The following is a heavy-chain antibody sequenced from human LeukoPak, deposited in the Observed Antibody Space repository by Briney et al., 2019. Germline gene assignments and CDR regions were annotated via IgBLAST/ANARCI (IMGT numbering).Heavy chain of an antibody. Sequence: GASVKVSCKASGGTFSSYAISWVRQAPGQGLEWMGRIIPILGIVNYAQKFQGRVTITADKSTSTAYMELSSLRSEDTAVYYCARDELRYSSGWYPGYWGQGTLVTVSS. D-gene: IGHD6-19*01. CDR1: GGTFSSYA. CDR3: ARDELRYSSGWYPGY. J-gene: IGHJ4*02. CDR2: IIPILGIV. V-gene: IGHV1-69*04.